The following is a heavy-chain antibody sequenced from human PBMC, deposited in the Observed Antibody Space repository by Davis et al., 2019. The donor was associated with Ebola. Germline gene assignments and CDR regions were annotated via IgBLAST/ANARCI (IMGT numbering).Heavy chain of an antibody. Sequence: SVKVSCKASGGTFSSYAISWVRQAPGQGLEWMGRIIPILGIASYAQKFQGRVTMTRDTSTSTVYMELSSLRSEDTAVYYCARGGYSSSPYGMDVWGQGTTVTVSS. J-gene: IGHJ6*02. CDR1: GGTFSSYA. CDR2: IIPILGIA. CDR3: ARGGYSSSPYGMDV. D-gene: IGHD6-13*01. V-gene: IGHV1-69*04.